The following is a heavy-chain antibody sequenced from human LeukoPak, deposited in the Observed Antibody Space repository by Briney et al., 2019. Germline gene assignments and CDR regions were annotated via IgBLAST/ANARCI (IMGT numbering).Heavy chain of an antibody. CDR3: ASVTVYGDYYDY. D-gene: IGHD4-17*01. CDR1: GFTFSSYS. CDR2: ISSSSSYI. J-gene: IGHJ4*02. V-gene: IGHV3-21*01. Sequence: PGGSLRLSCAASGFTFSSYSMNWVRQAPGKGLEWVSSISSSSSYIYYADSVKGRFTISRDNAKNSLYLQMNSLRAEDTAVYYCASVTVYGDYYDYWGQGTLVTVSS.